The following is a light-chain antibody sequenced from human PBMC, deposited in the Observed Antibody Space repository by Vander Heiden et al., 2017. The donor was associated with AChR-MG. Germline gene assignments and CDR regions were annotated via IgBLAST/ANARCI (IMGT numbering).Light chain of an antibody. V-gene: IGKV3-20*01. CDR1: QSVSASY. CDR2: GAS. J-gene: IGKJ4*01. Sequence: IVLTQSPGTLSLSPGERATLSCRASQSVSASYLAWYQQKPGQAPRLLIYGASIRATGIPDRFSGSGSGTDFTLIISRLEPEDFAVYYCQQYGSSPFTFGGGTKVEIK. CDR3: QQYGSSPFT.